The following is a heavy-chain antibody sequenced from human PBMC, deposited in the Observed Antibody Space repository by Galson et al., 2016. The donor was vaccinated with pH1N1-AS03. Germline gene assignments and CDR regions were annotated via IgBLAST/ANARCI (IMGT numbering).Heavy chain of an antibody. J-gene: IGHJ4*02. CDR2: IASRAAGGAT. CDR3: SVRDFD. CDR1: GFTLSNAW. V-gene: IGHV3-15*04. D-gene: IGHD3-10*01. Sequence: SLRHCCAVSGFTLSNAWMTWVRQAPGKGLEYVGRIASRAAGGATDYAAPVKGRFYISRDDSKNTLYLQMNSLKPEDTAVYYCSVRDFDWGQGTLVTVSS.